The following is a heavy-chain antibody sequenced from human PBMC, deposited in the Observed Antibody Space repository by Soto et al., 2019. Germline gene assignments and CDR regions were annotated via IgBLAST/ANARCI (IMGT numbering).Heavy chain of an antibody. CDR1: GFTFSNYA. CDR3: AKDQVSSWYEIAY. V-gene: IGHV3-23*01. J-gene: IGHJ4*02. CDR2: ISGSGGST. Sequence: EVQLLESGGGLVQPGGSLRLSCAASGFTFSNYAVTWVRQAPGKGLEWVSTISGSGGSTYYADSVKGRFTISRDNSKNTLYLQMNSLRAEDTAVYYCAKDQVSSWYEIAYWGQGTLVTVSS. D-gene: IGHD6-13*01.